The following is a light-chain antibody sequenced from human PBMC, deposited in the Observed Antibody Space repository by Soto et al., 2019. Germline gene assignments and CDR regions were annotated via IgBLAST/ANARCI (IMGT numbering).Light chain of an antibody. CDR3: LLSYKGAPAV. J-gene: IGLJ7*01. Sequence: QTVVTQESSLTVSPGGTVTLTCDSSIDTVTTSHWPYWFQQKPGHAPKTLIYDTTNRHPWTPARFSGSILGGKAALILSGAQPEDEAEYHCLLSYKGAPAVFGGGTQLTVL. V-gene: IGLV7-46*01. CDR1: IDTVTTSHW. CDR2: DTT.